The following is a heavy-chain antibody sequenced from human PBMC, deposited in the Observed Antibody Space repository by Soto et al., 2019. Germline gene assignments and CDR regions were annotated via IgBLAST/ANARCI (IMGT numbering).Heavy chain of an antibody. Sequence: GGSLRLSCAASGFTFSSHAMTWARRTPGKGLEWVSAISGSGDSTYYTDSVKGRFTISRDNSRNTLILQMNSLRAEDTAVYYCAKADCGDRDCRRLDYWGQGALVTVSS. CDR3: AKADCGDRDCRRLDY. CDR1: GFTFSSHA. CDR2: ISGSGDST. J-gene: IGHJ4*02. V-gene: IGHV3-23*01. D-gene: IGHD2-21*01.